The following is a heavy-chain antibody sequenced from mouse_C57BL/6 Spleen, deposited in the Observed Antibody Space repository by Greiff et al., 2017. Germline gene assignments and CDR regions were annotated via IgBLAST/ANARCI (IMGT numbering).Heavy chain of an antibody. CDR2: IHPNSGST. J-gene: IGHJ4*01. D-gene: IGHD2-4*01. CDR3: ASSVYDYLYYAMDY. CDR1: GYTFTSYW. Sequence: QVQLQQPGAELVKPGASVKLSCKASGYTFTSYWMHWVKQRPGQGLEWIGMIHPNSGSTNYNEKFKSKATLTVDKSSSTAYMQLSSLTSEDSAVYYCASSVYDYLYYAMDYWGQGTSVTVSS. V-gene: IGHV1-64*01.